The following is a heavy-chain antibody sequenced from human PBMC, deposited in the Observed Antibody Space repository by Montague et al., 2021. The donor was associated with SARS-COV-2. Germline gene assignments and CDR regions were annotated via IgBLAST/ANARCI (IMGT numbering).Heavy chain of an antibody. J-gene: IGHJ5*02. CDR1: NGSINSYY. CDR2: IYHRGST. V-gene: IGHV4-59*01. CDR3: AREGLHNWFDP. Sequence: ETLSLTCTVSNGSINSYYWSWVRQPPGKRLEWIGYIYHRGSTNYNPSLESRVTMSIDTSKNQFSLKLRSVTAADTAVYFCAREGLHNWFDPWGQGTLVTVSS.